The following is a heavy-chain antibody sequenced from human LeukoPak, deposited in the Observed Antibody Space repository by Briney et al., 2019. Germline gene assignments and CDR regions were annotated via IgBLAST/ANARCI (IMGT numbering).Heavy chain of an antibody. D-gene: IGHD3-22*01. J-gene: IGHJ5*02. CDR1: GYTFTSYD. CDR2: MNPNSGNT. CDR3: ARSQWAYYYDSSGYGRFDP. Sequence: ASVKISCKASGYTFTSYDINWVRQATGQGLEWMGWMNPNSGNTGYAQKFQGRVTITRNTSISTAYMELSSLRSEDTAVYYCARSQWAYYYDSSGYGRFDPWGQGTLVTVSS. V-gene: IGHV1-8*03.